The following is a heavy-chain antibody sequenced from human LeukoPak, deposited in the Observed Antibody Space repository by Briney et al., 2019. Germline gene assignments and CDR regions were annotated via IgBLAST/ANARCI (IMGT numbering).Heavy chain of an antibody. CDR3: TTGTAYSSGYHF. D-gene: IGHD6-19*01. CDR2: IKTKIDGGTT. CDR1: GFTFNNAW. V-gene: IGHV3-15*01. J-gene: IGHJ4*02. Sequence: GGSLRLSCAVFGFTFNNAWMSWVCLAPGTGLELVCRIKTKIDGGTTHYGAPVKGRFTISRDDSKNTLYLQMNSLKLEDTAVYYCTTGTAYSSGYHFWGQGTLVTVSS.